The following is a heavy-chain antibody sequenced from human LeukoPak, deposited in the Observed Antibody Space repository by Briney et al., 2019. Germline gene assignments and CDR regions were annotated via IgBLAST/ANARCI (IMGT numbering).Heavy chain of an antibody. D-gene: IGHD2/OR15-2a*01. CDR2: INSDGDST. CDR1: GFTFSSYA. CDR3: VKTPYSSTWYVGDS. V-gene: IGHV3-64D*06. J-gene: IGHJ4*02. Sequence: GGSLRLSCSASGFTFSSYAMHWVRQAAGVGLEYVSAINSDGDSTYYADSVKGRFTISRDNSKNTLYLQMSSLRPEDSAVYYCVKTPYSSTWYVGDSWGQGTLVTVSS.